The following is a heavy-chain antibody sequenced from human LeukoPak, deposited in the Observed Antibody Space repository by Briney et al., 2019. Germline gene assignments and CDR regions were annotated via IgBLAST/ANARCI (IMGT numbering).Heavy chain of an antibody. CDR2: IYYSGST. CDR3: ASSLGQQLPPLH. D-gene: IGHD6-13*01. CDR1: GGSISSYY. J-gene: IGHJ4*02. Sequence: PSETLSLTCTVSGGSISSYYWSWIRQPPGQGLEWFGYIYYSGSTNYNPSLKSRVTISVDTSKNQFSLKLSSVTAADTAVYYCASSLGQQLPPLHWCQGTLVTVSS. V-gene: IGHV4-59*08.